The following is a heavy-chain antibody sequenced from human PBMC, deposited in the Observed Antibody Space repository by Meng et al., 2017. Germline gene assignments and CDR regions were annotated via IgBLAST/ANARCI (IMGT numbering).Heavy chain of an antibody. CDR1: GATSGSYA. CDR2: IIPILGTA. CDR3: AMILRNSYGDYEDY. J-gene: IGHJ4*02. D-gene: IGHD4-17*01. Sequence: GGLGQAGGGLKSLGSLGKFSCKAFGATSGSYAISWVRQAPGQGLEWMGGIIPILGTANYAQKFQGRVTITADESTSTAYMELSSLRSEDTAVYYCAMILRNSYGDYEDYWGQGTLVTVSS. V-gene: IGHV1-69*01.